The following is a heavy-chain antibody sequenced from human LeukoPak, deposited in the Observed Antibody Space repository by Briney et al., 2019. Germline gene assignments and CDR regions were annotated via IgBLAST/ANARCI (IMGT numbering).Heavy chain of an antibody. V-gene: IGHV2-5*02. CDR3: AHTIAVAGKYYFDY. D-gene: IGHD6-19*01. J-gene: IGHJ4*02. CDR1: GFSLSTSGVG. Sequence: SGPTLVNPTQTLTLTCTFSGFSLSTSGVGVGWIRQPPGKALEWLALIYWDDDKRYSPSLKSRLTITKDTPKNQVVLTMTNMDPVDTATYYCAHTIAVAGKYYFDYWGQGTLVTVSS. CDR2: IYWDDDK.